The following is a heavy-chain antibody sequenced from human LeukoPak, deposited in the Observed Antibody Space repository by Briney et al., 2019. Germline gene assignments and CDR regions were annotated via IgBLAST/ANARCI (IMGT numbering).Heavy chain of an antibody. Sequence: GGSLRLSCAASGFTFSTFAMIWVRQPPGKGLEWVSSIFPSGGEIHYADSVRGRFTISRDNSKNTLYLQMNSLRAEDTAVYYCAKARQQLVPFDYWGQGTLVTVSS. J-gene: IGHJ4*02. V-gene: IGHV3-23*01. CDR2: IFPSGGEI. CDR3: AKARQQLVPFDY. D-gene: IGHD6-13*01. CDR1: GFTFSTFA.